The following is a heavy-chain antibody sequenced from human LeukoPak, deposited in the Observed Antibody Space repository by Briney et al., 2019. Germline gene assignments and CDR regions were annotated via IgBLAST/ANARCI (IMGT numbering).Heavy chain of an antibody. CDR1: GFTLSSFW. CDR3: ARHDWFDP. Sequence: PGGSLRLSCAASGFTLSSFWMSWVRQAPGKGLEWVANIKQDGNEKYYADSVKGRFTISRDNAKNSLYLQMNSLRAEDTAVYYCARHDWFDPWGQGTLVTVSS. V-gene: IGHV3-7*05. CDR2: IKQDGNEK. J-gene: IGHJ5*02.